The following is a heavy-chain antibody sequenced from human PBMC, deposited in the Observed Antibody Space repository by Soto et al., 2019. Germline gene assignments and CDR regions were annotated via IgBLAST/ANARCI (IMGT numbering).Heavy chain of an antibody. J-gene: IGHJ4*02. D-gene: IGHD2-2*01. V-gene: IGHV1-46*01. CDR1: GYIFTSYY. Sequence: QVQLAQSGTEVKTPGASVKVSCKTSGYIFTSYYIHWVRQAPGQGLEWMGIINPSGGTTTYAQKFQGRVTMTRDTSTSTVYMELSSLRSEDTAVYYCARGPATAPDAYWGLGTLVTVSA. CDR3: ARGPATAPDAY. CDR2: INPSGGTT.